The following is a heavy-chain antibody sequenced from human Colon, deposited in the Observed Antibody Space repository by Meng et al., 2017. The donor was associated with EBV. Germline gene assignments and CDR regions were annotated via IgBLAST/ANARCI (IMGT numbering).Heavy chain of an antibody. J-gene: IGHJ4*02. CDR1: GGSLSSRNW. D-gene: IGHD2-21*02. Sequence: GEVQGAGPGLGKPSGTLSLTCAVSGGSLSSRNWWSWVRQPPGKGLEWIGEIYHSGSTNYNPSLKSRVTISVDESKNQFSLRLSSVTAADTAVYYCARVGAYCGGDCYHPRWGQGTLVTVSS. V-gene: IGHV4-4*02. CDR2: IYHSGST. CDR3: ARVGAYCGGDCYHPR.